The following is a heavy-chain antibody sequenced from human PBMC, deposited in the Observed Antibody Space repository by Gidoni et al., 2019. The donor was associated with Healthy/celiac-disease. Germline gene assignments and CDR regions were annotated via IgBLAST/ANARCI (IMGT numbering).Heavy chain of an antibody. CDR3: ATYDYGDYEPSYYYYGMDV. CDR2: INNSGST. J-gene: IGHJ6*02. D-gene: IGHD4-17*01. CDR1: GGSFSGYY. V-gene: IGHV4-34*01. Sequence: QVQLQQWGAGLLKPSETLSLTCAVHGGSFSGYYWSWIRQPPGKGLEWIGKINNSGSTNYNPSLKSRVTISVDTSKNQFSLKLSSVTAADTAVYYCATYDYGDYEPSYYYYGMDVWGQGTTVTVSS.